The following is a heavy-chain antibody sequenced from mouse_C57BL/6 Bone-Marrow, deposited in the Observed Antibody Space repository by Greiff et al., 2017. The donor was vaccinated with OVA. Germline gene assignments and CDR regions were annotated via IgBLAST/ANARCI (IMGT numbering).Heavy chain of an antibody. V-gene: IGHV1-5*01. J-gene: IGHJ1*03. D-gene: IGHD1-1*01. CDR2: IYPGNSET. Sequence: EVQLQQSGTVLARPGASVKMSCKTSGYTFTSYWMHWVKQRPGPGLAWIGAIYPGNSETSYNQKFKGKTKLTAVTSASTAYMELSSLTNEDSAVYYGTVIYYYGSRYFDVWGTGTTVTVSS. CDR1: GYTFTSYW. CDR3: TVIYYYGSRYFDV.